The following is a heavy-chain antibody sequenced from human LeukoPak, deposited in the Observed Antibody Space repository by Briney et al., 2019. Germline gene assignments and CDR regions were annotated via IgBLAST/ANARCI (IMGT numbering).Heavy chain of an antibody. J-gene: IGHJ4*02. Sequence: GASVKVSCKASGYTFTSYAMNWVRQAPGQGLEWMGWINTNTGNPAYAQGFTGRFVFSLDTSVSTAYLQISSLKAEDTAVYYCARGWIQLWLEVQLDYWGQGTLVTVSS. D-gene: IGHD5-18*01. V-gene: IGHV7-4-1*02. CDR1: GYTFTSYA. CDR2: INTNTGNP. CDR3: ARGWIQLWLEVQLDY.